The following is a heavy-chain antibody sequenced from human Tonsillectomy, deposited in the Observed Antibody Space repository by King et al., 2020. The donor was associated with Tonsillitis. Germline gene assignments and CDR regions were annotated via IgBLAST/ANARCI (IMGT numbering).Heavy chain of an antibody. V-gene: IGHV3-11*01. J-gene: IGHJ4*02. CDR2: ISSSGSTI. CDR1: GFTFSDYY. D-gene: IGHD3-22*01. Sequence: VQLVESGGGLVKPGGSLRLSCAASGFTFSDYYMSWIRQAPGKGLEWVSYISSSGSTIYYADSVKGRFTISRDNAKNSLYLQMNSLRAEDTAVYYYARYQDYYYDSSGYLYYFDYWGQGTLVTVSS. CDR3: ARYQDYYYDSSGYLYYFDY.